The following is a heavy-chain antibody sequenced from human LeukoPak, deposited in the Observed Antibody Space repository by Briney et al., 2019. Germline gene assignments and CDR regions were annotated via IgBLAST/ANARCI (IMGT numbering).Heavy chain of an antibody. CDR2: ISPYNGDT. CDR3: ARDYKWEPLDDACNI. Sequence: ASVKVSCKASGYTFSDYGISWVRQAPGQGLEWMGWISPYNGDTYYIPKFQGRVTMTTDTSATTAYMELRSLRSDDTAVYFCARDYKWEPLDDACNIWGQGTMLILSS. D-gene: IGHD1-26*01. CDR1: GYTFSDYG. V-gene: IGHV1-18*01. J-gene: IGHJ3*02.